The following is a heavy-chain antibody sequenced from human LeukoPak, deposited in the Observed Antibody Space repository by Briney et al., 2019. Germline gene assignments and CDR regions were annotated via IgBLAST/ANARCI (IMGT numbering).Heavy chain of an antibody. Sequence: PGGSPRLSCAASGFTVNNNHMSWVRQAPGKGLEWVSLIQSGGATHYANSVKGRFTIARDNSKNTLYLQMNSLRAEDTGVYYCARDRGDSSGWPIIDYWGQGTLVTVSS. V-gene: IGHV3-66*01. CDR1: GFTVNNNH. CDR3: ARDRGDSSGWPIIDY. J-gene: IGHJ4*02. D-gene: IGHD6-19*01. CDR2: IQSGGAT.